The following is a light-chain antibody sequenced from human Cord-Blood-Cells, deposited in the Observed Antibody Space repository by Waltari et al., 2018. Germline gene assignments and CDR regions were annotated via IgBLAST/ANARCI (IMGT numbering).Light chain of an antibody. CDR3: NSRDSSGNRV. CDR1: SPRTYF. CDR2: GKN. Sequence: SSELTQDPAVPVALGQTVRITCQGDSPRTYFASWYQQKPGQAPVLVIYGKNNRPSGIPDRFSGSSSGNTASLTITGAQAEDEADYYCNSRDSSGNRVFGGGTKLTVL. J-gene: IGLJ2*01. V-gene: IGLV3-19*01.